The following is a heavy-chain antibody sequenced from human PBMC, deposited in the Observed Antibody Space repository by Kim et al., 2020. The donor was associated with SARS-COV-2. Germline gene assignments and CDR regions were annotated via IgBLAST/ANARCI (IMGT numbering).Heavy chain of an antibody. CDR3: ARTNSSSWYRGFFDY. Sequence: PSLKSLVTISVDTSKNQFSLRLSSVTAADTAVYYCARTNSSSWYRGFFDYWGQGTLVTVSS. J-gene: IGHJ4*02. V-gene: IGHV4-39*07. D-gene: IGHD6-13*01.